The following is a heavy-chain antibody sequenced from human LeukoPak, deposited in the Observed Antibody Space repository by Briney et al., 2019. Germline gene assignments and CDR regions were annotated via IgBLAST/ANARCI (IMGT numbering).Heavy chain of an antibody. V-gene: IGHV5-10-1*01. J-gene: IGHJ4*02. CDR3: ARHVTGFGEFDH. Sequence: GESPKIFCNSSGYSFSSHWISLVRQMPGEGLEGRGRIDPSDSYTNCSPSVQGDVTISANRTISTAYRQWSSLKATDTAMYYCARHVTGFGEFDHWGQGTLVTVSS. CDR1: GYSFSSHW. CDR2: IDPSDSYT. D-gene: IGHD3-10*01.